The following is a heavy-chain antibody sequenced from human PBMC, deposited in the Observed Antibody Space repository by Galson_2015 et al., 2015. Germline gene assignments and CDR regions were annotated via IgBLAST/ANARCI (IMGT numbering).Heavy chain of an antibody. CDR2: IWYDGSNK. CDR3: AREYDYGDYAPVFPNWFDP. J-gene: IGHJ5*02. V-gene: IGHV3-33*01. CDR1: GFTFSSYG. D-gene: IGHD4-17*01. Sequence: SLRLSCAASGFTFSSYGMHWVRQAPGKGLEWVAVIWYDGSNKYYADSVKGRFTISRDNSKNTLYLQMNSLRAEDTAVYYCAREYDYGDYAPVFPNWFDPWGQGTLVTVSS.